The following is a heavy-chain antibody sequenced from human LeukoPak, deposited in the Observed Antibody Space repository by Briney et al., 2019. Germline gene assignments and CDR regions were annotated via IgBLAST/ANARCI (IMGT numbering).Heavy chain of an antibody. V-gene: IGHV1-69*13. CDR1: GGTFSSYA. D-gene: IGHD3-22*01. CDR3: AGRRYDSSGYYYLDY. J-gene: IGHJ4*02. CDR2: IIPIFGTA. Sequence: SVKVSCKASGGTFSSYAISWVRQAPGQGLEWMGGIIPIFGTANYAQKFQGRVTITADESTSTAYMELSSLRSEDTAVYYCAGRRYDSSGYYYLDYWGQGTLVTVSS.